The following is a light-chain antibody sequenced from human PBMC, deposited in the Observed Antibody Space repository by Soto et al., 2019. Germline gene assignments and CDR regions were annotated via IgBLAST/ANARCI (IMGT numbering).Light chain of an antibody. CDR1: QAIGTW. J-gene: IGKJ4*01. Sequence: DILMTQSPSSVSASVGARVTITCRASQAIGTWLAWFQQKPGEAPNLLIYAASSLQSGVPSRFSGSGSGTDFTLTISSLQPEDFATYYCQQANSFPLTFGGGTKVEIE. CDR3: QQANSFPLT. V-gene: IGKV1-12*01. CDR2: AAS.